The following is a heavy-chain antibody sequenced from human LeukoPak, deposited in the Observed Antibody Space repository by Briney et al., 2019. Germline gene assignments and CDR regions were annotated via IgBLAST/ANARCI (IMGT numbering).Heavy chain of an antibody. D-gene: IGHD4-23*01. V-gene: IGHV4-59*01. CDR2: IYYSGST. CDR3: ARGVRYGGTAAVDY. J-gene: IGHJ4*02. CDR1: GDSISSYY. Sequence: SETLSLTCTVSGDSISSYYWSWIRQPPGKGREGLGYIYYSGSTNYNPSLKSRVTISVDTSKNQFSLKLSSVTAADTAVYYCARGVRYGGTAAVDYWGQGTLVTVSS.